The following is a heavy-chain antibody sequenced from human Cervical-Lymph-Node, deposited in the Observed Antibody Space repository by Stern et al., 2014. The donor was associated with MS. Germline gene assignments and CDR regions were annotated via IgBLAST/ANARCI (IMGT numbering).Heavy chain of an antibody. J-gene: IGHJ4*02. V-gene: IGHV3-53*01. CDR1: GFTVSRNF. CDR2: IYSGGST. D-gene: IGHD6-6*01. Sequence: EVQLVESGGGLIQPGGSLRLSCAASGFTVSRNFMTWVRQAPGQGLEWVSHIYSGGSTYYADSVKGRFSISRDTSKNTLHLQMNSLRVEDTAVYYCASDPSSSGALAYWGQGSLVTVSS. CDR3: ASDPSSSGALAY.